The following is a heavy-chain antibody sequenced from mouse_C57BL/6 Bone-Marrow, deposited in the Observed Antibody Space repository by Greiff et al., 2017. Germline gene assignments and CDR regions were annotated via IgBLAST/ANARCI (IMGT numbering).Heavy chain of an antibody. V-gene: IGHV1-54*01. CDR2: LTPGSGGT. CDR1: GYAFTNYL. Sequence: VQLQQSGAELVRPGTSVKVSCKASGYAFTNYLIEWVKQRPGKGLEWIGVLTPGSGGTNYNEKFKGKATLTADKSSSTAYMQLSSLTSEDSAVYFGAREDDGDYWFAYWGQGTLVTVSA. CDR3: AREDDGDYWFAY. D-gene: IGHD2-3*01. J-gene: IGHJ3*01.